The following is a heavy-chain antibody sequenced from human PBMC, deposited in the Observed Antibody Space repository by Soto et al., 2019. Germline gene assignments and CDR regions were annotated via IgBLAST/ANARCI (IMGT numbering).Heavy chain of an antibody. CDR3: ASRNATWLYYYDSSAPPGAFDI. CDR2: IDPSDSYT. Sequence: GESLKISCKGSGYSFTSYWISWVRQMPGKGLEWMGRIDPSDSYTNYSPSFQGHVTISADKSISTAYRQWSSLKASDTAMYYCASRNATWLYYYDSSAPPGAFDIWGQVTMVTVSS. CDR1: GYSFTSYW. V-gene: IGHV5-10-1*01. D-gene: IGHD3-22*01. J-gene: IGHJ3*02.